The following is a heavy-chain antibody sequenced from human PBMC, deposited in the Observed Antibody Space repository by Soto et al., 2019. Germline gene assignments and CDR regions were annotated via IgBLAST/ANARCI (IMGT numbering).Heavy chain of an antibody. Sequence: GSLRLSCEASGFTFSGYPMHWVRQAPGKGLEWVTVISYDGGNQYYADSVKGRFTISRDNSKDTLYLQMHSLRSDDTAVYFCARGPVTQTSFIDHWGQGTLVTVSS. CDR3: ARGPVTQTSFIDH. J-gene: IGHJ4*02. V-gene: IGHV3-30-3*01. D-gene: IGHD4-4*01. CDR2: ISYDGGNQ. CDR1: GFTFSGYP.